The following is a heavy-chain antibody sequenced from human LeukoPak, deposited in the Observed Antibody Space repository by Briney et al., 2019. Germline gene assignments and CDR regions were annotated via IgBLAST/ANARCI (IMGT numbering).Heavy chain of an antibody. V-gene: IGHV4-61*01. CDR1: GGSVSSGTYY. Sequence: PSETLSLTCTVSGGSVSSGTYYWSWIRQPPGKGLEWIGYIYYSGSTNYNPSLKSRVTISVDTSKNQFSLKLSSVTAADTAVYYCAGGFEYTNLDYWGQGTLVTVSS. CDR2: IYYSGST. CDR3: AGGFEYTNLDY. D-gene: IGHD6-6*01. J-gene: IGHJ4*02.